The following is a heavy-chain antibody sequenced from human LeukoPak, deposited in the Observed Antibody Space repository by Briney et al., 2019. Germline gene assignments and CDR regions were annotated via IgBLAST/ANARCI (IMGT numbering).Heavy chain of an antibody. CDR1: GYTFTGYY. CDR3: ARAGNGSYYRLDY. J-gene: IGHJ4*02. Sequence: ASVKVSCKASGYTFTGYYMHWVRQAPGQGLEWMGWINPNSGGTNYALKFQGRVTMTRDTSISTAYMELSRLRSDDTAVYYCARAGNGSYYRLDYWGQGTLVTVSS. CDR2: INPNSGGT. V-gene: IGHV1-2*02. D-gene: IGHD1-26*01.